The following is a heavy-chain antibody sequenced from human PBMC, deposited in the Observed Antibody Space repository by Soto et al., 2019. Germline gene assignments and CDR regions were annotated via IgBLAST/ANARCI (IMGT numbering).Heavy chain of an antibody. J-gene: IGHJ4*02. D-gene: IGHD3-10*01. CDR1: GYSFTSYW. Sequence: GESLKISCKGSGYSFTSYWIGWVRQMPGKGLEWMGIIYPGDSDTRYSPSFQGQVTISADKSISTAYLQWNSLKASDTAMYYCARHEGYYGSPAAGLFDYWGQGTLVTAPQ. V-gene: IGHV5-51*01. CDR3: ARHEGYYGSPAAGLFDY. CDR2: IYPGDSDT.